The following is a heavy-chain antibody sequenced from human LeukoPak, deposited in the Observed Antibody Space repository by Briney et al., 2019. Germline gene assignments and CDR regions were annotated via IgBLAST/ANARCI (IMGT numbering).Heavy chain of an antibody. CDR3: ARLPTFYYDSSGYHYDY. V-gene: IGHV3-23*01. CDR2: TAGSGISK. D-gene: IGHD3-22*01. J-gene: IGHJ4*02. Sequence: XVRQAPGRGLEWASSTAGSGISKDYADSVKGRFTISKDKSKNTLYLQMDNLRAEDTGVYFCARLPTFYYDSSGYHYDYWGQGTLVTVSS.